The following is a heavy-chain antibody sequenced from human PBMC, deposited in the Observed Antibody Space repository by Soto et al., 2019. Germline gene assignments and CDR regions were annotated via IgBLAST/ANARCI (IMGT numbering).Heavy chain of an antibody. CDR3: ARDLRGSYPD. CDR1: GFTFSAYA. CDR2: ISNSGGST. V-gene: IGHV3-23*01. J-gene: IGHJ4*02. D-gene: IGHD1-26*01. Sequence: GGSLRLSCAASGFTFSAYAMSWVRQAPGKGLEWLSSISNSGGSTYYADSVKGRFTISRDNSKNTLYLQMNSLRAEDTAVYYCARDLRGSYPDWGQGTLVTVSS.